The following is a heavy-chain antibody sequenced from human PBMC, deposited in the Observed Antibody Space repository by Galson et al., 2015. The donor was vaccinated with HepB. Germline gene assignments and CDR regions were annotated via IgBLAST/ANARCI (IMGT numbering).Heavy chain of an antibody. V-gene: IGHV3-23*01. J-gene: IGHJ4*02. Sequence: SLRLSCAASGFTFSSYGMSWVRQAPGKGLEWVSGITPSGGSTYYADSVKGRFTISRDNSKNTLYLQMNTLRAEDTAVYYCAKGRLVSDYWGQGTLVTVSS. CDR1: GFTFSSYG. D-gene: IGHD3-9*01. CDR2: ITPSGGST. CDR3: AKGRLVSDY.